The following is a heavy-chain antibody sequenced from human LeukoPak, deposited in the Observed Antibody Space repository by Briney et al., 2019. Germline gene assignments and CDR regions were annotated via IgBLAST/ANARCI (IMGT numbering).Heavy chain of an antibody. CDR3: ARFAYYYGSGSYRDDAFDI. V-gene: IGHV4-59*08. CDR2: IYYSGST. Sequence: PSETLSLTCTVSGGSISSYYWSWIRQPPGKGLEWIGYIYYSGSTNYNPSLKSRVTISVDTSKNQFSLKLSSVTAADTAVYYCARFAYYYGSGSYRDDAFDIWGQGTMVTVSS. J-gene: IGHJ3*02. CDR1: GGSISSYY. D-gene: IGHD3-10*01.